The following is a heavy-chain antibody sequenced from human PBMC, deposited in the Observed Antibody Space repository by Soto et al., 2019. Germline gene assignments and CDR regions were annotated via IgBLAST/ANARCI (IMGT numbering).Heavy chain of an antibody. CDR2: LIPVFGTA. Sequence: QVQLVQSGAEVKKPGSSVLVSCKASGGTFSSLAISWVRQAPGQGSDWMGGLIPVFGTANYAQKFKARVTITADKSTSTSDMELCSLRSVDTAVYYCARSPGVFDSWGQGTLVTVSS. J-gene: IGHJ4*02. V-gene: IGHV1-69*06. CDR3: ARSPGVFDS. CDR1: GGTFSSLA. D-gene: IGHD3-10*01.